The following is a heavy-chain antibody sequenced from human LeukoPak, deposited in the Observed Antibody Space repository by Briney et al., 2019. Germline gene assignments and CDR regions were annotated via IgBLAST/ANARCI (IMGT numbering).Heavy chain of an antibody. CDR1: GFSVSSSF. CDR3: ARDRVYLGREDAFDI. J-gene: IGHJ3*02. Sequence: GGSLRLSCEASGFSVSSSFMSWVRQAPGKGLEWVSVIYSIGSTFYADSVKGRFTISRDNSKNTLYLHMNSLRAEDTAVYYCARDRVYLGREDAFDIWGQGTMVTVSS. V-gene: IGHV3-53*01. D-gene: IGHD7-27*01. CDR2: IYSIGST.